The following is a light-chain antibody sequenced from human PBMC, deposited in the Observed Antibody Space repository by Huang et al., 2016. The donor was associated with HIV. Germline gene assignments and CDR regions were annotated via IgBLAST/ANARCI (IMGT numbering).Light chain of an antibody. J-gene: IGKJ1*01. Sequence: DVVLTQSPLSLPVTLGQPASISCRSSQSLVHSDGNTYLNWFQQRPGQSPRRLSYTVSNRDSGVPDRFSGSGSGTDFTLEISRVEAGDVGVYYCMQNTHWPPTFGQGTKVEIK. V-gene: IGKV2-30*02. CDR2: TVS. CDR1: QSLVHSDGNTY. CDR3: MQNTHWPPT.